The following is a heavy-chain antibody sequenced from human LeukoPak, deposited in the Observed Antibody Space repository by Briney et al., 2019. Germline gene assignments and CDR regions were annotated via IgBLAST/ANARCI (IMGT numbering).Heavy chain of an antibody. CDR1: GFTVSNNY. CDR2: IYSGGNT. Sequence: GGSLRLSCAVFGFTVSNNYMHWVRQPPGKGLEWVSVIYSGGNTFYADSVKGRFTISRDNSKNTLYLQMNSLRGEDTAVYYCARSGAEGTFDYWGQGTLVTVSS. V-gene: IGHV3-66*01. D-gene: IGHD6-13*01. CDR3: ARSGAEGTFDY. J-gene: IGHJ4*02.